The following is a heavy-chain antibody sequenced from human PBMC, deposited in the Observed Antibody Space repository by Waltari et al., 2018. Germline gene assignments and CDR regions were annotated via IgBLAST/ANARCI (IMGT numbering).Heavy chain of an antibody. V-gene: IGHV3-11*04. CDR2: ISGSGSPV. CDR1: GFMFSDYY. Sequence: CAASGFMFSDYYMSWIRQAPGKGLEWVSDISGSGSPVYYADSVKGRFTISRDNAKNSLYLQMNSLRVEDAGVYYCARTYSSGWYGVNWGQGTLVTVSS. J-gene: IGHJ4*02. CDR3: ARTYSSGWYGVN. D-gene: IGHD6-19*01.